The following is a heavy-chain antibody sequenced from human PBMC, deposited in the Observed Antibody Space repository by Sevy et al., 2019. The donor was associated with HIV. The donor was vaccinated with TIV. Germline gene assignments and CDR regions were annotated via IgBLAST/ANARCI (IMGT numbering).Heavy chain of an antibody. J-gene: IGHJ6*02. V-gene: IGHV1-24*01. Sequence: ASVKVSCKVSGYTLTELSMHWVRQAPGKGLEWMGGFDPEDGETIYAQKFQGRVTMTEDTSTDTAYMELRSLRSEDTAVYYCATGSQWLGKKGGPYYYYGMDVWGQGTTVTVSS. D-gene: IGHD6-19*01. CDR2: FDPEDGET. CDR1: GYTLTELS. CDR3: ATGSQWLGKKGGPYYYYGMDV.